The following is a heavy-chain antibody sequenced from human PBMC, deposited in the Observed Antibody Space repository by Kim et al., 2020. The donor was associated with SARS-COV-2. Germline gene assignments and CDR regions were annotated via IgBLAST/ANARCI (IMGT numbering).Heavy chain of an antibody. CDR1: GGSISSYY. J-gene: IGHJ6*02. CDR2: IYYSGST. V-gene: IGHV4-59*13. Sequence: SETLSLTCTVSGGSISSYYWSWIRQPPGKGLEWIGYIYYSGSTNYNPSLKSRVTISVDTSKNQFSLKLSSVTAADTAVYYCAACPYSSSVNYYYYGMDVWGQGTTVTVSS. CDR3: AACPYSSSVNYYYYGMDV. D-gene: IGHD6-13*01.